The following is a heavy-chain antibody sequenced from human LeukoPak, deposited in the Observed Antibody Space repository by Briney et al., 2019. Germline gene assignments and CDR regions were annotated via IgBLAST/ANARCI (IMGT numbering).Heavy chain of an antibody. CDR1: GGSISSYY. J-gene: IGHJ6*04. V-gene: IGHV4-59*01. CDR3: AREGRSMDV. Sequence: PSETLSLTCTVSGGSISSYYWSWLRQPPGKGLEWIGYIYYSGSTNYNPSLKSRVTISVDTSKNQFSLKLSSVTAADTAVYYCAREGRSMDVWGKGTKVTVSS. CDR2: IYYSGST.